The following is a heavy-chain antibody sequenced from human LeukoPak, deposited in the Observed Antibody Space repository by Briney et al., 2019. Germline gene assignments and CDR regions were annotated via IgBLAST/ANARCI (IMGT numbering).Heavy chain of an antibody. CDR2: ISSSGSTI. CDR3: ARKRTSLYGMDG. CDR1: GFTFSSYE. J-gene: IGHJ6*02. D-gene: IGHD2-2*01. V-gene: IGHV3-48*03. Sequence: GGSLRLSCAASGFTFSSYEMNWVRQAPGKGLEWVSYISSSGSTIYYADSVKGRFTISRDNAKNSLYLQMNSLRAEDTAVYYCARKRTSLYGMDGWGQGTTVTVSS.